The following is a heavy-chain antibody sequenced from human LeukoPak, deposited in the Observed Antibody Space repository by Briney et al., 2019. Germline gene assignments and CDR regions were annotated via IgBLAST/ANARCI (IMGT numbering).Heavy chain of an antibody. Sequence: GGSLRLSCAASGFSFSNSWMTWVRQAPGSGLGWVASIKPDGSEGYYVDSVKGRFTISRDNAKNSLYLQMNSLRAEDTAVYHCTTQYSSSSVAWRQATLATVSS. CDR3: TTQYSSSSVA. CDR1: GFSFSNSW. CDR2: IKPDGSEG. V-gene: IGHV3-7*01. J-gene: IGHJ5*02. D-gene: IGHD6-6*01.